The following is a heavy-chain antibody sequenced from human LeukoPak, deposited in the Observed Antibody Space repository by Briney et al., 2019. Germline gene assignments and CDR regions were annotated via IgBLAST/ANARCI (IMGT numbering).Heavy chain of an antibody. D-gene: IGHD3-3*01. CDR3: ARGGTIFGVVKPQYYYYYYMDV. J-gene: IGHJ6*03. CDR2: INTDGSST. V-gene: IGHV3-74*01. CDR1: GFIFSSYW. Sequence: GGSLRLSCAASGFIFSSYWMHWVRQAPGKGLVWVSRINTDGSSTSYAVSVKGRFTISRDNAKNTLYLQMNSLRAEDTAVYYCARGGTIFGVVKPQYYYYYYMDVWGKGTTVTVSS.